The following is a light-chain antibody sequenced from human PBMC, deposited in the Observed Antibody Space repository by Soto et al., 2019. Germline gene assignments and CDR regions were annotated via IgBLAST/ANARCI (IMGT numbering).Light chain of an antibody. V-gene: IGLV2-8*01. Sequence: QSALTQSPSASGIRGQSVTISCSGTGSDVGAYNYLSWYQHHPCKAPKLIIYEVIKRPSGVPDRFSGSKSGTTASLTVSGLQTEDEAVYYCGSFVGGTTLIFGGGTKVTVL. J-gene: IGLJ2*01. CDR3: GSFVGGTTLI. CDR1: GSDVGAYNY. CDR2: EVI.